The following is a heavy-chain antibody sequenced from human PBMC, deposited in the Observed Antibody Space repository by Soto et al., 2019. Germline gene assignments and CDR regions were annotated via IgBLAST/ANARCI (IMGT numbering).Heavy chain of an antibody. D-gene: IGHD3-3*01. CDR2: ISSSSSYI. Sequence: EVQLVESGGGLVKPGGSMRLSCAASGFTFSSYSMNWVRQAPGKGLEWVSSISSSSSYIYYADSVKGRFTISRDNAKNSLYLQMNSLRAEDTAVYYCARDALGLRFLEWLLYWDYWGQVTLVTASS. CDR3: ARDALGLRFLEWLLYWDY. CDR1: GFTFSSYS. J-gene: IGHJ4*02. V-gene: IGHV3-21*01.